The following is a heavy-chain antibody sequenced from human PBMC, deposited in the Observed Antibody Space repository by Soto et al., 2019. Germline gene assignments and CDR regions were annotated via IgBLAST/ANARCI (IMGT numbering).Heavy chain of an antibody. CDR2: ISGGGGST. Sequence: GGSLRLSCAASGFTFSSYAMGWVRQAPGKGLEWVSAISGGGGSTYYADSVKGRFTISRDNSKNTLYLQMNSLRAEDTAVYYCAKDLDYGVVPGFDIWGQGTMVTVSS. CDR3: AKDLDYGVVPGFDI. CDR1: GFTFSSYA. J-gene: IGHJ3*02. D-gene: IGHD4-17*01. V-gene: IGHV3-23*01.